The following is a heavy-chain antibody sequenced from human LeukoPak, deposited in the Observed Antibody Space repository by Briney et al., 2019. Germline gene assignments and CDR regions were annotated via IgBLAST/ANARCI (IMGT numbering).Heavy chain of an antibody. D-gene: IGHD3-3*01. Sequence: GGSLRLSCAASGFTVSNSYMSWIRQAPGKGLEWVANIKLDGSEKNYVDSVKGRFTISRDNTKNSLYLQMNSLRVEDTAVFYCARDQYNTWSRRGNFDSWGQGTLVIVSS. CDR1: GFTVSNSY. J-gene: IGHJ4*02. CDR3: ARDQYNTWSRRGNFDS. V-gene: IGHV3-7*03. CDR2: IKLDGSEK.